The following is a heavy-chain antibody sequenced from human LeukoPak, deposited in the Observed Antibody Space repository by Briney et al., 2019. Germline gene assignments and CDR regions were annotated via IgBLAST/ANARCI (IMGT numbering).Heavy chain of an antibody. D-gene: IGHD5-18*01. V-gene: IGHV3-21*01. CDR3: ARASGIQLLYYYYMDV. Sequence: NPSETLSLTCTVSSDPISTFYWNWIRQPPGKGLEWVSSISSSSSYIYYADSVKGRFTISRDNAKNSLYLQMNSLRAEDTAVYYCARASGIQLLYYYYMDVWGKGTTVTVSS. J-gene: IGHJ6*03. CDR1: SDPISTFY. CDR2: ISSSSSYI.